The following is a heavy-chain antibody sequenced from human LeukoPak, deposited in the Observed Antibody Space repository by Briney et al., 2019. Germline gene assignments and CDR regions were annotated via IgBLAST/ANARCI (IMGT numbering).Heavy chain of an antibody. CDR2: ISAYNGST. V-gene: IGHV1-18*01. J-gene: IGHJ4*02. CDR1: GYTFTNYD. Sequence: ASVKVSCKASGYTFTNYDINWVRQAPGQGLEWMGWISAYNGSTNYAQKLQGRVTMTTDTSTSTAYMELRSLRSDDTAVYYCARDREGLNYFDDWGQGTLVTVSS. CDR3: ARDREGLNYFDD. D-gene: IGHD3/OR15-3a*01.